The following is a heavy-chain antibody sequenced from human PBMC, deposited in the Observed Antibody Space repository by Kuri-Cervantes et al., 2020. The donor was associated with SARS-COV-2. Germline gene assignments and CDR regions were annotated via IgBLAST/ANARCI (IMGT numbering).Heavy chain of an antibody. CDR3: TRYSYYDGAGYRQDAFDM. CDR2: IYSGGST. CDR1: GFTVSSNY. V-gene: IGHV3-53*01. D-gene: IGHD3-22*01. Sequence: GGSLRLSCAASGFTVSSNYMSWVRQAPGKGLEWVSVIYSGGSTYYADSVKGRFNISRDNAKNSLSLQMNSLRAEDTAVYYCTRYSYYDGAGYRQDAFDMWGQGTMVTVSS. J-gene: IGHJ3*02.